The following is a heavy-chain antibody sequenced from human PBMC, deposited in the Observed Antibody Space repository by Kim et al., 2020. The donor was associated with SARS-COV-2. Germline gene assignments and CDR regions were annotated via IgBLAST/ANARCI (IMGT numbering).Heavy chain of an antibody. Sequence: PSLKSRDTISVDTSKNQFSLKLSSVTAADTAVYYCARYGDYSYYYYGMDVWGQGTTVTVSS. CDR3: ARYGDYSYYYYGMDV. J-gene: IGHJ6*02. V-gene: IGHV4-59*01. D-gene: IGHD4-17*01.